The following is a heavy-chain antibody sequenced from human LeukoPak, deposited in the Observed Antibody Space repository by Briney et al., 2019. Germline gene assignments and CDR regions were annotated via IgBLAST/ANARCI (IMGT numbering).Heavy chain of an antibody. Sequence: PGGSLRLSCAASGFTFSSYWMSWVRQAPGKGLEWVANIKQDGSEKYYVDSVKGRFTISRDNAKNSLYLQMNSLRAEDTAVYYCARDPAEPGREFDYWGQGTLVTVSS. J-gene: IGHJ4*02. CDR2: IKQDGSEK. CDR3: ARDPAEPGREFDY. V-gene: IGHV3-7*01. D-gene: IGHD3-10*01. CDR1: GFTFSSYW.